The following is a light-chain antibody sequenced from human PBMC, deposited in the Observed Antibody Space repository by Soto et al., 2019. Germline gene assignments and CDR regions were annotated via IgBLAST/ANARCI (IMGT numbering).Light chain of an antibody. J-gene: IGKJ2*02. CDR3: QQFDSVPCT. V-gene: IGKV1-33*01. CDR1: QDLKNY. CDR2: DAS. Sequence: IQMTQSPSSLSASVGDRVTITCQASQDLKNYLIWYQQKPGKAPNLLIYDASSLGTGVSSRFSGSGSGTHFILTISSLLPEDIATYYCQQFDSVPCTFGQGTKLEIK.